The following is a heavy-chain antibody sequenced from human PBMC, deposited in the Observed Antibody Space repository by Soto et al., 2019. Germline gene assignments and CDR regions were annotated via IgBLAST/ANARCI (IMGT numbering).Heavy chain of an antibody. CDR2: IYTVGTT. CDR3: ARVSKGSGYSPHAFDI. Sequence: EVQLVESGGGLIQPGGSLRLSCAASGFAVSSNYMSWVRQAPGKGLEWVSLIYTVGTTYYADSVKGRFTISRDNSKNTLYLQMNSLRAEDTAVYYCARVSKGSGYSPHAFDIWGKGTMVTVSS. CDR1: GFAVSSNY. V-gene: IGHV3-53*01. D-gene: IGHD3-22*01. J-gene: IGHJ3*02.